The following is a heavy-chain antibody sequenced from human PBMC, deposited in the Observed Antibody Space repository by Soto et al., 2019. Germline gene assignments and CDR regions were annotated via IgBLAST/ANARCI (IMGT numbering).Heavy chain of an antibody. J-gene: IGHJ5*02. Sequence: GGSLRLSCAASGFTFSTYAMAWVRQAPGKGLEWVAGVSVGGPNTDYPDPVKGRFTISRDNSKNMLYLQMNSLRGEDTALYYCVRYREYADSSMRFVPWGEGTLVTV. CDR3: VRYREYADSSMRFVP. CDR2: VSVGGPNT. V-gene: IGHV3-23*01. D-gene: IGHD2-8*01. CDR1: GFTFSTYA.